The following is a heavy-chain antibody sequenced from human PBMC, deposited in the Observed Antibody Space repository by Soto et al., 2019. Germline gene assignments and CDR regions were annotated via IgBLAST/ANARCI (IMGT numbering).Heavy chain of an antibody. J-gene: IGHJ4*02. CDR3: VSQRTTVLTPAYFDY. CDR2: VYYRGRS. Sequence: SETLSLTCTVSGGSVTNSSYYWGWIRQSPGKGLEWIGSVYYRGRSYSKSSVKSRVTISVDTSKNQFSLNLHSVTASDTAVYFCVSQRTTVLTPAYFDYWRPGALVTVSS. D-gene: IGHD4-4*01. V-gene: IGHV4-39*01. CDR1: GGSVTNSSYY.